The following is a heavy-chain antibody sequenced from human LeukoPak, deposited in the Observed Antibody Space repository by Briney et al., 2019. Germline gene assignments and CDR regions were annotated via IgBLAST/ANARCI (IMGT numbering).Heavy chain of an antibody. CDR1: GFTFSSYS. J-gene: IGHJ4*02. CDR3: ARATTTVVTYFDY. D-gene: IGHD4-23*01. CDR2: ISSSSSTI. V-gene: IGHV3-48*01. Sequence: GGSLRLSCAASGFTFSSYSMNWVRQAPGKGLEWVSYISSSSSTIYYADSVKGRFTISRDNSKNTLYLQMNSLRAEDTAVYYCARATTTVVTYFDYWGQGTLVTVSS.